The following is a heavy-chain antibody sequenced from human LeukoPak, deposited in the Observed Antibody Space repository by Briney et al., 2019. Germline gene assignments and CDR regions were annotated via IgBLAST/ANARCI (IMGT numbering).Heavy chain of an antibody. CDR1: GYTFTGYY. Sequence: ASVKVSCKASGYTFTGYYMHWVRQAPGQGLEWMGWINPNSGGTNYAQKFQGRVTMTRDTSISTAYMELSRLRSDDTAVYYCARVYQPFTAAGKYDFDYWGQGTLVTVSS. J-gene: IGHJ4*02. D-gene: IGHD6-13*01. CDR2: INPNSGGT. CDR3: ARVYQPFTAAGKYDFDY. V-gene: IGHV1-2*02.